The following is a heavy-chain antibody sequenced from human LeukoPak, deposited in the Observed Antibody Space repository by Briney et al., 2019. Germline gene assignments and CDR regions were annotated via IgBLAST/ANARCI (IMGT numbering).Heavy chain of an antibody. CDR2: IIPILGIA. D-gene: IGHD3-22*01. CDR1: GGTFSGYA. Sequence: ASVKVSCKASGGTFSGYAISWVRQAPGQGLEWMGRIIPILGIANYAQKFQGRVTITADKSTSTAYMELSSLRSEDTAVYYCARDPPHYYDSSGYYWIDYWGQGTLVTVSS. V-gene: IGHV1-69*04. CDR3: ARDPPHYYDSSGYYWIDY. J-gene: IGHJ4*02.